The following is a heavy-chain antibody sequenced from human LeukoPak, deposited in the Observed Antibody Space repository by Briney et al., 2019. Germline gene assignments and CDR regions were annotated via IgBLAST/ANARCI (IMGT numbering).Heavy chain of an antibody. CDR1: GFTFDAYA. J-gene: IGHJ4*02. Sequence: PGGSLRLSCAASGFTFDAYAMNWVRQAPGKGLEWLSYITSSSSTIYYADSVKGRFTISRDNAKNSLYLQMNSLRAEDTAVYYCAGEGIIWGTYRYFDYWGQGTLVTVSS. CDR3: AGEGIIWGTYRYFDY. CDR2: ITSSSSTI. D-gene: IGHD3-16*02. V-gene: IGHV3-48*01.